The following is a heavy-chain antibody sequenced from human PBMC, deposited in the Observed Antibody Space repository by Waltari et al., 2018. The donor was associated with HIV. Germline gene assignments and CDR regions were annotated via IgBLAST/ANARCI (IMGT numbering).Heavy chain of an antibody. V-gene: IGHV3-33*01. J-gene: IGHJ4*02. CDR3: ARKYSSSWGAPFDY. CDR2: IEYDGSKK. Sequence: QVQLVESGGGVVQPGRSLRLSCATSGFTLSSYVMHGVRQAPGKGVEWVTVIEYDGSKKYYADSVKGRFTISRDNSKNTLYLQMNRLRIEDTAVYYCARKYSSSWGAPFDYWGQGTLVTVSS. D-gene: IGHD6-13*01. CDR1: GFTLSSYV.